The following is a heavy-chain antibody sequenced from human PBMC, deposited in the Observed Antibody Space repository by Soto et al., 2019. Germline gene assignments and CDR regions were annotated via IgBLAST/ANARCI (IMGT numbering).Heavy chain of an antibody. CDR3: ARHVDTAMAGYFDY. Sequence: QVQLVQSGAEVKKPGSSVKVSCKASGGTFSSYAISWVRQAPGQGLEWMGGIIPIFGTANYAQKFQGRVKITADESTSTAYMELSSLRSEDTAVYYCARHVDTAMAGYFDYWGQGTLVTVSS. D-gene: IGHD5-18*01. CDR2: IIPIFGTA. J-gene: IGHJ4*02. V-gene: IGHV1-69*01. CDR1: GGTFSSYA.